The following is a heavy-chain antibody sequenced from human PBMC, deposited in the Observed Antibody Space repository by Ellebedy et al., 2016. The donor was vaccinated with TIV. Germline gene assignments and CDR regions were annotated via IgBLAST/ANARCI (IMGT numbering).Heavy chain of an antibody. Sequence: MPSETLSLTCTVSGGSISSGGYYWSWIRQHPGKGLEWIGYMYYSGTTYYSPSLKSRVTISVDTSKNPFSLKLTSVSAANTAVYFCARRTLRKLELLNAFDIWGQGTMVTVSS. D-gene: IGHD1-7*01. CDR1: GGSISSGGYY. CDR2: MYYSGTT. V-gene: IGHV4-31*03. CDR3: ARRTLRKLELLNAFDI. J-gene: IGHJ3*02.